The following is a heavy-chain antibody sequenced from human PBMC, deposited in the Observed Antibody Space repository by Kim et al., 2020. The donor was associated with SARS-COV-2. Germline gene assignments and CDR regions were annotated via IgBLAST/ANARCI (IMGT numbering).Heavy chain of an antibody. CDR3: ARERIVGSTGGAFDI. Sequence: SETLSLTCTVSGGSIGNYYWGWIRQPPGKGMEWIGCIYNTGSTSRNPSLKSRVTISVDTSKNQFSLKLSPVTAADTAVYYCARERIVGSTGGAFDIWGQG. CDR2: IYNTGST. D-gene: IGHD1-26*01. V-gene: IGHV4-59*01. J-gene: IGHJ3*02. CDR1: GGSIGNYY.